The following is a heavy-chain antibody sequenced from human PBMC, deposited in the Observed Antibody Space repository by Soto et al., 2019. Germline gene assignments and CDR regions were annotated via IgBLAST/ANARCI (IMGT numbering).Heavy chain of an antibody. CDR3: TRGGTRTTYWGLFDS. Sequence: EVKVVESGGGLVQPGGSLRLSCAASGFTFSDNWMHWVRQPPGKGPVWVSRISGDASSTSYADSVKGRFTISRDSAKNTVYLQMDSLRFEDTAVYYCTRGGTRTTYWGLFDSWGQGTLVTVSS. J-gene: IGHJ4*02. CDR2: ISGDASST. CDR1: GFTFSDNW. V-gene: IGHV3-74*01. D-gene: IGHD7-27*01.